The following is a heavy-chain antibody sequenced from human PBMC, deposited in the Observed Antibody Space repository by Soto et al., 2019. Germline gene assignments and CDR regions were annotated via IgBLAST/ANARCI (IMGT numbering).Heavy chain of an antibody. CDR1: GGSINNYF. J-gene: IGHJ4*02. V-gene: IGHV4-59*08. Sequence: SETLSLTCTVSGGSINNYFWNWIRQPPGKGLEWIGYMYYTGSTIYNPSLKSRVTISIDTSKNQFSLELRSVTAADTAMYYCARHQIPENRVFDYWGQGILVTVSS. CDR3: ARHQIPENRVFDY. CDR2: MYYTGST.